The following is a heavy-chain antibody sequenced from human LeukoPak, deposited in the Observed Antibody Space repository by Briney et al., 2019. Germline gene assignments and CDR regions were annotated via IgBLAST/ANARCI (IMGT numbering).Heavy chain of an antibody. CDR1: GFTFDDYG. V-gene: IGHV3-43*01. J-gene: IGHJ4*02. D-gene: IGHD5-12*01. CDR3: AKDIGRGYDSGGGDY. CDR2: ISWDGGST. Sequence: PGGSLRLSCAASGFTFDDYGMSWVRQAPGKGLEWVSLISWDGGSTYYADSVKGRFTISRDNSKNSLYLQMNSLRTEDTALYYCAKDIGRGYDSGGGDYWGQGTLVTVSS.